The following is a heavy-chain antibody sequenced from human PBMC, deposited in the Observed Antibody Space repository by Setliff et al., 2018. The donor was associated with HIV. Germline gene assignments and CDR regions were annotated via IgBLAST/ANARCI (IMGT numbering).Heavy chain of an antibody. Sequence: ASVKVSCKVSGYTLTELSMHWVRQAPGKGLEWMGGFDPEDGETIYAQKFQGRVTMTEDTSTDTAYMELSGLRSEDTAIYYCVLYSTGASRFDYWGQGTLVTVS. CDR1: GYTLTELS. V-gene: IGHV1-24*01. CDR3: VLYSTGASRFDY. D-gene: IGHD2-8*01. CDR2: FDPEDGET. J-gene: IGHJ4*02.